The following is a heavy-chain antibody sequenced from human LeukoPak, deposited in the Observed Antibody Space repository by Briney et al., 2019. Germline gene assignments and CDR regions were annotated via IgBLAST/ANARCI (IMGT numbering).Heavy chain of an antibody. J-gene: IGHJ4*02. Sequence: SETLSLTCSVSDGSINSYYWYWIRRPPGKGLEWIGYIYYSGSTNYNPSLKSRVTISVDTSKNQFSLKLSSVTAADTAVYYCARGITGTTGYWGQGTLVTVSS. CDR2: IYYSGST. V-gene: IGHV4-59*01. CDR1: DGSINSYY. CDR3: ARGITGTTGY. D-gene: IGHD1-20*01.